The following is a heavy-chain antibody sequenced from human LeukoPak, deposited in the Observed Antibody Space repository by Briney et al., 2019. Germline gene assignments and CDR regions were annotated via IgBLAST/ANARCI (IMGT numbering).Heavy chain of an antibody. Sequence: PGGSLRLSCAASGFTFSTYWMSWVRQAPGKGLEWVANIKQDGSEKYYVDSVKGRFTISRDSAKNSLYLQMNSLRAEDTAVYYCARSPTYYDHWSGYKFIDYWGQGTLVTVSA. D-gene: IGHD3-3*01. CDR3: ARSPTYYDHWSGYKFIDY. CDR2: IKQDGSEK. V-gene: IGHV3-7*01. CDR1: GFTFSTYW. J-gene: IGHJ4*02.